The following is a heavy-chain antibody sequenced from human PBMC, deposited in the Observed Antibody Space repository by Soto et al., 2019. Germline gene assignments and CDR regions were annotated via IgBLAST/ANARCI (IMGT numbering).Heavy chain of an antibody. CDR3: ARDSADYDILTGYYAGAAFDI. CDR1: SGSISSGGYY. CDR2: IYYSGST. D-gene: IGHD3-9*01. J-gene: IGHJ3*02. Sequence: QVQLQESGPGLVKPSQTLSLTCTVSSGSISSGGYYCRWIRQHPGTGLEWIGYIYYSGSTYYNPSLKRRVTLSVDTSKVQFSLKRSSVTAADTAVYYCARDSADYDILTGYYAGAAFDILFQGTMVTVSS. V-gene: IGHV4-31*03.